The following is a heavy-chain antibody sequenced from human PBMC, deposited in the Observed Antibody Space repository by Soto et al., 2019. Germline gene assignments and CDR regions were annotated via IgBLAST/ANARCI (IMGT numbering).Heavy chain of an antibody. CDR2: IRSKANSYAT. CDR3: ARHDGWDTTMFNSLGY. V-gene: IGHV3-73*01. J-gene: IGHJ4*02. CDR1: GFIFSGSA. Sequence: PGGSLRLSCAASGFIFSGSALHWVRQASGKGLEWVGRIRSKANSYATAYGASMKGRFTISRDDSKSTTYLQMNGLKTDDTAVYYCARHDGWDTTMFNSLGYWRPGALFPVSS. D-gene: IGHD5-18*01.